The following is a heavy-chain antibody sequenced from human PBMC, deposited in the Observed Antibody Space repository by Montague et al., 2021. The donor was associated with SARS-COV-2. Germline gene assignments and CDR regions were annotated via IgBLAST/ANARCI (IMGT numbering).Heavy chain of an antibody. CDR2: IGST. J-gene: IGHJ5*02. D-gene: IGHD4-23*01. V-gene: IGHV4-59*01. CDR3: AMLYGGGGGSGS. Sequence: SETLSLTCTVSGGSIDGNHWTWVRQSPGKGLEWIGQIGSTNYNPSLESRISTSVDTSKSQFSLNLASVTAADSAIYYCAMLYGGGGGSGSWGQGTLVTVSS. CDR1: GGSIDGNH.